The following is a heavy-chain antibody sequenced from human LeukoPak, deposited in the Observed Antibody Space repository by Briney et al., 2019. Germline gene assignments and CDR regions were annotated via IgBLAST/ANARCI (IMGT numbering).Heavy chain of an antibody. CDR2: INHSGST. J-gene: IGHJ4*02. Sequence: SETLSLTCAVYGGSFSGYYWSWIRQPPGKGLEWIGEINHSGSTNYNPSLKSRVTISVDTSKNQFSLKLSSVTAADTAVYYCARGNTVRGVTIDYWGQGTLVTVSS. D-gene: IGHD3-10*01. CDR1: GGSFSGYY. CDR3: ARGNTVRGVTIDY. V-gene: IGHV4-34*01.